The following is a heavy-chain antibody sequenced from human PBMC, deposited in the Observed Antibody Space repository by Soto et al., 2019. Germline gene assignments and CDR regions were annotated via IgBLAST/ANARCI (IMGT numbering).Heavy chain of an antibody. V-gene: IGHV1-18*01. CDR1: GYTFTSYG. D-gene: IGHD2-2*02. Sequence: QVQLVQSGAEVKKPGPSVKVSCKASGYTFTSYGISWVRQAPGQGLEWMGWISAYNGNTNYAQKLQGRVTMTTDTSTSTDYMELRSLRSDDTAVYYCAREYCISTSCSTYYYYGMYVWGQGTTVTVSS. J-gene: IGHJ6*02. CDR2: ISAYNGNT. CDR3: AREYCISTSCSTYYYYGMYV.